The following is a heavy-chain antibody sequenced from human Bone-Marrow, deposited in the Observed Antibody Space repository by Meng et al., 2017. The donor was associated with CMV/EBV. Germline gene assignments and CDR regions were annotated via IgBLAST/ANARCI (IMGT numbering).Heavy chain of an antibody. Sequence: GESLKISCAASGFIFSGYAVHWVRQAPGKGLEWVAVISYDGSNKYYADSVKGRFTISRDNSKNKVYLQMNSLRAEDTAVYYCARGEWGEAAAGSDYWGQGTRVTGSS. CDR1: GFIFSGYA. V-gene: IGHV3-30*04. CDR2: ISYDGSNK. CDR3: ARGEWGEAAAGSDY. J-gene: IGHJ4*02. D-gene: IGHD6-13*01.